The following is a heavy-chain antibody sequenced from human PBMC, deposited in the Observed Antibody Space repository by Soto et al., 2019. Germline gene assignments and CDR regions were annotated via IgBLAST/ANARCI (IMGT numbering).Heavy chain of an antibody. J-gene: IGHJ6*02. CDR2: IKRDGSEI. D-gene: IGHD3-10*01. V-gene: IGHV3-7*04. Sequence: KGLEWVATIKRDGSEIYYVDSVKGRFTISRDNAKNSLYLQMNSLRAEDTAIYYCARDVYYGSGSLLHYYYGVDVWGQGTKVTGSS. CDR3: ARDVYYGSGSLLHYYYGVDV.